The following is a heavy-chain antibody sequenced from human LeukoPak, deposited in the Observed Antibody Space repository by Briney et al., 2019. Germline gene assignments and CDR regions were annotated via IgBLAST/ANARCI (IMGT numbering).Heavy chain of an antibody. CDR1: GSSVSNNY. CDR2: IYSGGST. J-gene: IGHJ5*02. CDR3: ARDRSGSYPNWFDP. Sequence: PGGSLRLSCAASGSSVSNNYMSWVRQAPGKGLEWVSFIYSGGSTYYADSVKGRFTISRDNSKNTMYLQMNSLRAEDTALYYCARDRSGSYPNWFDPWGQGTLVTVSS. V-gene: IGHV3-53*01. D-gene: IGHD3-10*01.